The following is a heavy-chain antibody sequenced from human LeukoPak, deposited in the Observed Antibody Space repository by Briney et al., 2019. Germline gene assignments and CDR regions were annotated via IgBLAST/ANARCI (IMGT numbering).Heavy chain of an antibody. Sequence: GGSLRLSCAASGFTFSSYWMSWVRQAPGKGLEWVANIKQDGSEKYYVDSVKGRFTISRDNAKNSLYLQMNSLRAEDTALYYCARETPSSGWPDFDYWGQGTLVTVSS. CDR2: IKQDGSEK. D-gene: IGHD6-19*01. CDR3: ARETPSSGWPDFDY. J-gene: IGHJ4*02. V-gene: IGHV3-7*03. CDR1: GFTFSSYW.